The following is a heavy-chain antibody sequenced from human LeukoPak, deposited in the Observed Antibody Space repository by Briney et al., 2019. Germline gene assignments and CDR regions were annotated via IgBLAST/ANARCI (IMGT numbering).Heavy chain of an antibody. J-gene: IGHJ6*03. V-gene: IGHV3-21*01. CDR3: ARDPYSGNYGNYYYYYMNV. CDR2: NTTSGTYI. Sequence: GGSLRLSCATSGFTFNNYNMNWVRQAPGRALEWVSSNTTSGTYIFYADSVKGRFTISRDNAKNSLYLQMNSLGPEDTAVYYCARDPYSGNYGNYYYYYMNVWGKGTTVTISS. CDR1: GFTFNNYN. D-gene: IGHD1-26*01.